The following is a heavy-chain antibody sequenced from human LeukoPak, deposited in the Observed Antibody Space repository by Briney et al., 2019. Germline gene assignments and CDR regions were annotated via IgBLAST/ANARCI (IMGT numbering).Heavy chain of an antibody. CDR1: GGSFSGYY. D-gene: IGHD3-22*01. CDR2: INYSGST. CDR3: ASNYYDSLVPFDY. J-gene: IGHJ4*02. V-gene: IGHV4-34*01. Sequence: PSETLSLTCAVYGGSFSGYYWSWIRQPPGKGLEWIGEINYSGSTNYNPSLKSRVTISVDTSKNQFSLKLSSVTAADTAVYYCASNYYDSLVPFDYWGQGTLVTVSS.